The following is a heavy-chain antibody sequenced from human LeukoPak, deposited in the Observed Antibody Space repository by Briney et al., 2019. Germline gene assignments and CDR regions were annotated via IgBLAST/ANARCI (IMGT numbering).Heavy chain of an antibody. CDR2: INPNSGGT. CDR1: GYTFTGYY. D-gene: IGHD3-3*01. V-gene: IGHV1-2*02. J-gene: IGHJ5*02. Sequence: VASVKVSCKASGYTFTGYYMHWVRQAPGQGLGWMGWINPNSGGTNYAQKFQGRVTMTRDTSISTAYMELSRLRSDDTAVYYCASGNDYDLSWFDPWGQGTLVTVSS. CDR3: ASGNDYDLSWFDP.